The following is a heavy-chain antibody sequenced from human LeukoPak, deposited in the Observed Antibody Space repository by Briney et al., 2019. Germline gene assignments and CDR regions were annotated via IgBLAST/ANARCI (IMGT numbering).Heavy chain of an antibody. Sequence: PGGSLRLSCVASGFTFSDYTMHWVRQAPGKGLGYVSAISSYGDNTYYANSVKDRFTISRDNSKNTLYLQMGSLRADDMAVYYCARATNSYGGNSDYWGQGTLVTVSS. CDR1: GFTFSDYT. J-gene: IGHJ4*02. V-gene: IGHV3-64*01. CDR3: ARATNSYGGNSDY. CDR2: ISSYGDNT. D-gene: IGHD4-23*01.